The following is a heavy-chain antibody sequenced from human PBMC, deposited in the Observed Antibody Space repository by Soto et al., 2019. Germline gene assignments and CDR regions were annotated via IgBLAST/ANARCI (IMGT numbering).Heavy chain of an antibody. CDR2: ISGSGGST. Sequence: GGSLRLSCAASGFTFSSYAMTWVRQAPGKGLEWVSGISGSGGSTYYADSVKGRFTISRDNSKNTLYLQMNSLRAEDTAVYYCAKAMTTVPSPKSHLGHWGQGTLVTVSS. J-gene: IGHJ4*02. CDR1: GFTFSSYA. CDR3: AKAMTTVPSPKSHLGH. V-gene: IGHV3-23*01. D-gene: IGHD4-17*01.